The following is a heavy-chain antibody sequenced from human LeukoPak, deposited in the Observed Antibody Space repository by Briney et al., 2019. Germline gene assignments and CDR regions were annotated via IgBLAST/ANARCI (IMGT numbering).Heavy chain of an antibody. CDR3: ARRCDRFDY. V-gene: IGHV5-51*01. CDR2: IYPGDSDT. CDR1: GYSFTCYW. Sequence: RGESLKISCKGSGYSFTCYWIAWVRQMPGKGLEWMGIIYPGDSDTRYSPSFQGQVTISADKSISTAYLQWSSLKASDSAMYYCARRCDRFDYWGQGTLVTVSS. D-gene: IGHD4/OR15-4a*01. J-gene: IGHJ4*02.